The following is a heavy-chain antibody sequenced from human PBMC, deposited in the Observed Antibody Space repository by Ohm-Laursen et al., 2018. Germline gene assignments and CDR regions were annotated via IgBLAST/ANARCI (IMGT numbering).Heavy chain of an antibody. CDR3: TTRIGGSYYVFHF. CDR1: GFSVSGNY. J-gene: IGHJ4*02. D-gene: IGHD1-26*01. CDR2: IHSGEGT. V-gene: IGHV3-53*01. Sequence: SLRLSCAASGFSVSGNYMSWVRQAPGKGLEWVSVIHSGEGTYYADSVKDRFTISRDNSKNTLYLQMNSLRAEDTAVYYCTTRIGGSYYVFHFWGRGTLVTVSS.